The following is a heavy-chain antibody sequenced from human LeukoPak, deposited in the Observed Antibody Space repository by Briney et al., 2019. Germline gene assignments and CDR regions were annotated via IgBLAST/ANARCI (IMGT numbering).Heavy chain of an antibody. CDR3: AKDLDIVATITGN. V-gene: IGHV3-23*01. Sequence: GGSLRLSCAASGFTFSSYAMSWVRQAPGKGLEWFSGVSGSGGSTYYADSVKGRFTISRDNSKNTLYLQMNSLRAEDTAVYYCAKDLDIVATITGNWGQGTLVTVSS. J-gene: IGHJ4*02. D-gene: IGHD5-12*01. CDR1: GFTFSSYA. CDR2: VSGSGGST.